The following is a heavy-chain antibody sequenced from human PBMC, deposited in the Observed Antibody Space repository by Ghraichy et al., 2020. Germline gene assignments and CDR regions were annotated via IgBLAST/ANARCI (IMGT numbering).Heavy chain of an antibody. J-gene: IGHJ4*02. Sequence: GALRLSCAASGFTFSSYAMTWVRQAPGKGLEWVSSISGGGGTTYYADSVKGRFTMSRDNSKNTLYLQMNSLRAEDTALFYCAKAGYDFWSGQGYYFDYWGQGTLVTVSS. CDR1: GFTFSSYA. CDR2: ISGGGGTT. CDR3: AKAGYDFWSGQGYYFDY. V-gene: IGHV3-23*01. D-gene: IGHD3-3*01.